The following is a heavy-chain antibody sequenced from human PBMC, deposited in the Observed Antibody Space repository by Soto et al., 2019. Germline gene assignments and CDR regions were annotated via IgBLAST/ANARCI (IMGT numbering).Heavy chain of an antibody. CDR2: INPSGGST. D-gene: IGHD6-13*01. Sequence: ASVKVSCKASGYTFTSYYMHWVRQAPGQGLEWMGIINPSGGSTSYAQKFQGRVTMTRDTSTSTVYMELSSLRSEDTAVYYCARPGYSSSWPGYYYFYYYMDVWGKGITVTVSS. J-gene: IGHJ6*03. V-gene: IGHV1-46*03. CDR3: ARPGYSSSWPGYYYFYYYMDV. CDR1: GYTFTSYY.